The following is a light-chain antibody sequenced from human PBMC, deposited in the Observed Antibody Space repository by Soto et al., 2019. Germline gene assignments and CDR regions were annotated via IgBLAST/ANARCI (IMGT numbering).Light chain of an antibody. CDR1: QSISSW. Sequence: DIQMTQSPSTLSASVGDRVTITCRASQSISSWLAWYQQKPGKAPNLLIYKASSLESGVPSRFSGSGSGTEFTLTISSLQPDDFATYYYQKYNSYQLTFGGGTKVEIK. CDR2: KAS. J-gene: IGKJ4*01. CDR3: QKYNSYQLT. V-gene: IGKV1-5*03.